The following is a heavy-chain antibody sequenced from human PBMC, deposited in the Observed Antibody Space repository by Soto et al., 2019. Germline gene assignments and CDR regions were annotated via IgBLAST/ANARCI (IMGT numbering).Heavy chain of an antibody. J-gene: IGHJ4*02. Sequence: QVQLQESGPGLVKPSETLSLTCTVSGGSVTSGSYYWSWIRQPPGKGLEWIVYIYYSGSTNYNPSFKSRVTMSVDTSKNQISLKLSSAYAADTTLYYCARYQGVAGTVFDFWGQGTLVT. CDR1: GGSVTSGSYY. V-gene: IGHV4-61*01. D-gene: IGHD2-15*01. CDR2: IYYSGST. CDR3: ARYQGVAGTVFDF.